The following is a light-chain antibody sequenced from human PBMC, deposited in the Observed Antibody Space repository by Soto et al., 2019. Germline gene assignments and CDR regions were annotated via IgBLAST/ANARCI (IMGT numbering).Light chain of an antibody. CDR2: EVS. CDR1: ISDVGGYNY. CDR3: SSYTTSTLYV. V-gene: IGLV2-14*01. Sequence: QSALTQPASVSGSPGQSITISCTGTISDVGGYNYVSWYQQHPGKAPKLMISEVSKRPSGVSNRFSGSKSGNTASLTISGLQAEDEADYYCSSYTTSTLYVFGTATKLTVL. J-gene: IGLJ1*01.